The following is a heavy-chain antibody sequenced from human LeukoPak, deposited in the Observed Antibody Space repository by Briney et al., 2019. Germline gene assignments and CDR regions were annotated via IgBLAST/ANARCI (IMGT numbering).Heavy chain of an antibody. CDR3: AREERDIVVVVAATGLYNWFDP. Sequence: SVKVSCKASGGTFSSYAISWVRQAPGQGLEWMGRIIPILGIANYAQKFQGRVTITADKSTSTAYMELSSLRSEDTAVYYCAREERDIVVVVAATGLYNWFDPWGQGTLVTVSS. CDR2: IIPILGIA. D-gene: IGHD2-15*01. J-gene: IGHJ5*02. CDR1: GGTFSSYA. V-gene: IGHV1-69*04.